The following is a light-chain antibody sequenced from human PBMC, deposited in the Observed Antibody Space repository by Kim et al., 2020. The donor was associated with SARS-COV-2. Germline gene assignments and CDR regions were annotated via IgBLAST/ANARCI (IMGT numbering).Light chain of an antibody. CDR2: GAS. Sequence: ELVLTQSPGTVSLSPGERATLSCRASQSVSSNYLAWYQQKPGLPPSILIYGASSRAPGIPDRFSGSGSGTHFTLTITGLEPEDVAVYYCQQYGTSPKVFGQGTKVDIK. CDR1: QSVSSNY. CDR3: QQYGTSPKV. J-gene: IGKJ1*01. V-gene: IGKV3-20*01.